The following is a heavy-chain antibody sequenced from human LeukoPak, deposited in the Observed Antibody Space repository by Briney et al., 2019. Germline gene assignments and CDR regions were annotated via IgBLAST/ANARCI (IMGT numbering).Heavy chain of an antibody. V-gene: IGHV1-18*01. D-gene: IGHD6-19*01. CDR1: GYTFTSYG. J-gene: IGHJ4*02. Sequence: ASVKVSCQASGYTFTSYGISWVRQAPGQGPEWMGWISAYNGNTNYAQKLQGRVTMTTDTSTSTAYMELRSLRSDDTAVYYCARSRMAVAGTPGYFDYWGQGTLVTVSS. CDR3: ARSRMAVAGTPGYFDY. CDR2: ISAYNGNT.